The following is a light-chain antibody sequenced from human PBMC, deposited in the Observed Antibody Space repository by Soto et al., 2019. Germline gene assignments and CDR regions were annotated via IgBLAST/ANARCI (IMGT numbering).Light chain of an antibody. CDR2: GAS. CDR3: QQYNGTLT. CDR1: QTINDNY. J-gene: IGKJ4*01. V-gene: IGKV3-20*01. Sequence: IVLTQFPGTLSLSPGERATLSCRASQTINDNYLAWYQQKPGQTPRLLIYGASTRAIGIPDRFSGSGSGTDFILSISRLEPEDFTVYYCQQYNGTLTFGGGTKVDIK.